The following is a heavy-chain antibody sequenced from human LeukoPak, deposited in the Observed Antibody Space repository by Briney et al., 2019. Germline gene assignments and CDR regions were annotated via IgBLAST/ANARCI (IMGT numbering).Heavy chain of an antibody. D-gene: IGHD2-2*02. Sequence: GGSLRLSCAASGLTFSSYTMNWVRQAPGKGLEWVSSITSSSSYIYYADSVKGRFTISRDNAKNSLYLQMNSLRAEDTAVYYCAKDQDCSSTSCYNAFDIWGQGAMVTVSS. V-gene: IGHV3-21*01. J-gene: IGHJ3*02. CDR1: GLTFSSYT. CDR2: ITSSSSYI. CDR3: AKDQDCSSTSCYNAFDI.